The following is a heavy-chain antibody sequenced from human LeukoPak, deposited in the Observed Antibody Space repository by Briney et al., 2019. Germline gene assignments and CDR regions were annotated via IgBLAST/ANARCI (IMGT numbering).Heavy chain of an antibody. Sequence: PSQTLSLTCTVSGGSIGSGGYYWSWIRQHPGRGLEWIGYIYYSGSTYYNPSLKSRVTISVDTSKNQFSLKLSSVTAADTAVYYCARAAPFEYYFDYWGQGTLVTVSS. CDR3: ARAAPFEYYFDY. CDR2: IYYSGST. CDR1: GGSIGSGGYY. D-gene: IGHD3-3*02. J-gene: IGHJ4*02. V-gene: IGHV4-31*03.